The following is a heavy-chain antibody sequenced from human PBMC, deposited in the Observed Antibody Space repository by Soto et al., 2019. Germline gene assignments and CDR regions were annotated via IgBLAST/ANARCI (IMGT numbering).Heavy chain of an antibody. J-gene: IGHJ4*02. CDR3: ARSGDNYNLLDY. Sequence: ESGGGVVKPGGSLRLSCAASGFTFSDYYMSWIRQAPGKGLEWISYSSNSGTFARYADSVKGRFSISRDNAKNSLYLQIDSLRGEDTAIYYCARSGDNYNLLDYWGQGTPFTVSS. V-gene: IGHV3-11*06. CDR2: SSNSGTFA. D-gene: IGHD1-1*01. CDR1: GFTFSDYY.